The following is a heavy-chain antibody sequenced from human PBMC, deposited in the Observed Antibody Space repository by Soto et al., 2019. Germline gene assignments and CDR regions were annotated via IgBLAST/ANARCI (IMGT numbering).Heavy chain of an antibody. Sequence: LSETLSLTCAVSGDSIIGTHWWSWVRRPPGKGLEFIGETHHSRGTNYNPSLRSRVTMSLDKSKNQLSLILYSVTAADTGVYYCARYSAASGTYYFDYWGQGTLVTVSS. J-gene: IGHJ4*01. CDR3: ARYSAASGTYYFDY. CDR2: THHSRGT. CDR1: GDSIIGTHW. V-gene: IGHV4-4*02. D-gene: IGHD6-13*01.